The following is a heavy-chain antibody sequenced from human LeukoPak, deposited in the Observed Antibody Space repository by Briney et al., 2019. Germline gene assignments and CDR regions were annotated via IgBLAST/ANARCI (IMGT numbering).Heavy chain of an antibody. V-gene: IGHV4-59*01. D-gene: IGHD6-19*01. Sequence: SLTLSLTCTVSGGSISSYYWSWIRQPPGKGLEWIGYIYYSGSTNYNPSLKSRVTISVDTSKNQFSLKLSSVTAADTAVYYCARAIAGYSSGWPTFDPWGQGTLVTVSS. CDR3: ARAIAGYSSGWPTFDP. CDR2: IYYSGST. CDR1: GGSISSYY. J-gene: IGHJ5*02.